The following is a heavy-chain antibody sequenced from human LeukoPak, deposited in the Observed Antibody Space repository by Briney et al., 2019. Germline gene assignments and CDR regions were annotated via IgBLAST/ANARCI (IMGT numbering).Heavy chain of an antibody. CDR2: ISSGGSPI. J-gene: IGHJ5*02. Sequence: GGSLRLSCAASGFTFSYYEMNWVRQAPGKGLEWVSYISSGGSPIYYADSVKGRFTISRDNARNSLYLQMNNLRAEDTAVYYCARALGRGYNWFDPWGQGTLVTVSS. D-gene: IGHD3-16*01. CDR3: ARALGRGYNWFDP. V-gene: IGHV3-48*03. CDR1: GFTFSYYE.